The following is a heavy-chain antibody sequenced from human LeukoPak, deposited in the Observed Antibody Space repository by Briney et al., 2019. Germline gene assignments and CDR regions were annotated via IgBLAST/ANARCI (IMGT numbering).Heavy chain of an antibody. CDR3: AGGYSKGY. Sequence: PGRSLRLSCAASGFTFDDYAMHWVRQAPGKGLEWVSGISWNSGSIGYADSVKGRFTISRDNAKNSLYLQMNSLRAEDMALYYCAGGYSKGYWGQGTLVTVSS. CDR1: GFTFDDYA. V-gene: IGHV3-9*03. D-gene: IGHD5-18*01. CDR2: ISWNSGSI. J-gene: IGHJ4*02.